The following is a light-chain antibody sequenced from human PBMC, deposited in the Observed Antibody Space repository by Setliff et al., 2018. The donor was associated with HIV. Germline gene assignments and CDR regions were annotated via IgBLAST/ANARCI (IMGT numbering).Light chain of an antibody. Sequence: ALTQPASVSGSPGQSITISCTGTSSDIGRYNLVSWYQQYPGKAPKLMIYQATKRPSGVSNRFSGSKSGNPASLTISGLQAEDEADYYCCSNTGSNTYVFGSGTKVTVL. CDR1: SSDIGRYNL. J-gene: IGLJ1*01. CDR3: CSNTGSNTYV. CDR2: QAT. V-gene: IGLV2-23*01.